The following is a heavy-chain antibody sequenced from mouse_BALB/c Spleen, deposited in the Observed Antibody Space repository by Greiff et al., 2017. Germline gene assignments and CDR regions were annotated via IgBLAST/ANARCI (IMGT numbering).Heavy chain of an antibody. CDR1: GFSLTSYG. Sequence: QVQLKESGPGLVQPSQSLSITCTVSGFSLTSYGVHWVRQSPGKGLEWLGVIWSGGSTDYNAAFISRLSISKDNSKSQVFFKMNSLQANDTAIYYYARNYYGSSYDYFDYWGQGTTLTVSS. V-gene: IGHV2-2*02. J-gene: IGHJ2*01. CDR3: ARNYYGSSYDYFDY. D-gene: IGHD1-1*01. CDR2: IWSGGST.